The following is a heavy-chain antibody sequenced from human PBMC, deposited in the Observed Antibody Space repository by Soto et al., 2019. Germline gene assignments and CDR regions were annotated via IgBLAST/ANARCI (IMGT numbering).Heavy chain of an antibody. CDR2: IRSKGHNYAT. CDR1: GFAVCVSA. V-gene: IGHV3-73*01. J-gene: IGHJ5*02. CDR3: TRDLFSYDYSGILWFDP. Sequence: GCSLNLSSADSGFAVCVSAMSWFRQASGKGPEWVGRIRSKGHNYATEYAASVKGRFTISRDESKNTAYLQMNSLQTEDTAVYYCTRDLFSYDYSGILWFDPWGQGTLVTVS. D-gene: IGHD3-16*01.